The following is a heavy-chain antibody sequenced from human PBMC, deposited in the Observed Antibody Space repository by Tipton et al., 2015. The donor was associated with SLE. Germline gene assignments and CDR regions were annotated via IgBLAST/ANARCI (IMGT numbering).Heavy chain of an antibody. CDR3: AKDPYSSSRYWYYYYYMDV. V-gene: IGHV3-23*01. D-gene: IGHD6-13*01. CDR2: ISGSGVIT. CDR1: GFTFSSYA. Sequence: GSLRLSCAASGFTFSSYAMSWVRQAPGKGLEWVSAISGSGVITYYADSVKGRFTISRDNSKNTLYLQMNSLRAEDTAVYYCAKDPYSSSRYWYYYYYMDVWGKGTTVTVSS. J-gene: IGHJ6*03.